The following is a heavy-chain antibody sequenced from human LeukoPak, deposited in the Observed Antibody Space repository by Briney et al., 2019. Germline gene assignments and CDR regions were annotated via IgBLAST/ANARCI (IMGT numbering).Heavy chain of an antibody. CDR2: IYPGDSDT. CDR1: GYSFTSYW. V-gene: IGHV5-51*01. J-gene: IGHJ3*02. D-gene: IGHD3-22*01. CDR3: ARGNPEAYYYDSSGYRNAFDI. Sequence: GESLKISCKGSGYSFTSYWIGWVRQMPGKGLEWMGIIYPGDSDTGYSPSFQGQVTISADKSISTAYLQWSSLKASDTAMYYCARGNPEAYYYDSSGYRNAFDIWGQGTMVTVSS.